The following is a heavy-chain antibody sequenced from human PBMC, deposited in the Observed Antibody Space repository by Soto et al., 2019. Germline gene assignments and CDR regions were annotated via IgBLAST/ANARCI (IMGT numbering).Heavy chain of an antibody. CDR3: AKFSYGSGSYPVYYFDY. Sequence: GGSLRLSCAASGFTFSSYAMSWVRQAPEKGLEWVSAISGSGGSTYYADSVKGRFTISRDNSKNTLYLQMNSLRAEDTAVYYCAKFSYGSGSYPVYYFDYWGQGTLVTVSS. CDR2: ISGSGGST. D-gene: IGHD3-10*01. V-gene: IGHV3-23*01. CDR1: GFTFSSYA. J-gene: IGHJ4*02.